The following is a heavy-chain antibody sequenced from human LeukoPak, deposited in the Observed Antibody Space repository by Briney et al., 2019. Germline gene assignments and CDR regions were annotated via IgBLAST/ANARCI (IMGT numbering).Heavy chain of an antibody. J-gene: IGHJ4*02. V-gene: IGHV3-30-3*01. D-gene: IGHD4-11*01. CDR2: ISYDGSNK. Sequence: GGSLRLSCAASGFTFSSYAMHWVRQAPGKGLEWVAVISYDGSNKYYADSVKGRFTISRDNSKNTLYLQMNSLRAEDTAVYYCARDALTTRAFDYWGQGTLVPVSS. CDR3: ARDALTTRAFDY. CDR1: GFTFSSYA.